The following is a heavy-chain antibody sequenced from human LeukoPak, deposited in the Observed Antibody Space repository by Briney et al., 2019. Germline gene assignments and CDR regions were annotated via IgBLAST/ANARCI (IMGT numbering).Heavy chain of an antibody. D-gene: IGHD2-21*01. J-gene: IGHJ3*02. Sequence: SETLSLTCTVSGGSISSYYWSWIRQPPGKGLEWIGYIYYSGSTNYNPSLKSRVTISVDTSKNQFSLKLSSVTAADTAVYYCARVFLDCGGDCWPPDAFDIWGQGTMVTVSS. V-gene: IGHV4-59*01. CDR1: GGSISSYY. CDR2: IYYSGST. CDR3: ARVFLDCGGDCWPPDAFDI.